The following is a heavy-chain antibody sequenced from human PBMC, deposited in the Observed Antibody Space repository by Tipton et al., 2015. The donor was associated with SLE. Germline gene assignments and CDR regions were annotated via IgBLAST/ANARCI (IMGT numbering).Heavy chain of an antibody. CDR2: IYYSGST. V-gene: IGHV4-39*01. J-gene: IGHJ5*02. D-gene: IGHD6-6*01. CDR1: GGSISSYF. Sequence: TLSLTCTVSGGSISSYFWSWIRQPPGKGLEWIGSIYYSGSTYYNPSLKSRVTISVDTSKNQFSLKLSSVTAADTAVYYCARPGSSDPWGQGTLVTVSS. CDR3: ARPGSSDP.